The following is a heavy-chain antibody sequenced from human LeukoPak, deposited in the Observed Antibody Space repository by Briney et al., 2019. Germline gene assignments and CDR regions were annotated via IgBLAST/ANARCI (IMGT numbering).Heavy chain of an antibody. CDR1: EFTLRSYS. D-gene: IGHD1-26*01. CDR3: ARDASGSSIGPIDF. V-gene: IGHV3-21*01. Sequence: GGSLRLSCVASEFTLRSYSMHWVRQAPGEGLEWVSYISTSSTYIYYADSVMGRFTISRDNAKNSLYLHMSSLRAEDTAVYYCARDASGSSIGPIDFWGQGTLVTVSS. CDR2: ISTSSTYI. J-gene: IGHJ4*02.